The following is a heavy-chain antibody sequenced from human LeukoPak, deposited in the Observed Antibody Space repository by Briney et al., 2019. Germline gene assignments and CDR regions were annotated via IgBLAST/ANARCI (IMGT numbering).Heavy chain of an antibody. D-gene: IGHD2-2*01. CDR3: ARGTTRYCSSTSCYFDY. V-gene: IGHV3-48*03. CDR1: GFTFSSYE. J-gene: IGHJ4*02. CDR2: ISSSGSTI. Sequence: GGSLRLSCAASGFTFSSYEMNWVRQAPGKGLEWVSYISSSGSTIYYADSVKSRFTISRDNAKNSLYLQMNSLRAEDTAVYYCARGTTRYCSSTSCYFDYWGQGTLVTVSS.